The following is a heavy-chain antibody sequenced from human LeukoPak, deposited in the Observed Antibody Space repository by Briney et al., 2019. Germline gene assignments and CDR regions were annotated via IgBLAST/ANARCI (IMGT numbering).Heavy chain of an antibody. CDR3: ARGDYGGNASLDY. D-gene: IGHD4-23*01. CDR2: IYYSGST. Sequence: TSETLSLTCTVSGGSISNNNYYWGWIRQPPGKGLEWIGSIYYSGSTYYNPSLKSRVTISVDTSKNQFSLKLSSVTAADTAVYYCARGDYGGNASLDYWGQGTLVTVSS. CDR1: GGSISNNNYY. V-gene: IGHV4-39*07. J-gene: IGHJ4*02.